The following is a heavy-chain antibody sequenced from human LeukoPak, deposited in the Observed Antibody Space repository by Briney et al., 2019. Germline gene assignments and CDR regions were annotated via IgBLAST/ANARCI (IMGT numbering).Heavy chain of an antibody. CDR3: ARARVPGWFDP. Sequence: GASVKVSCKASGYTFTGYYMHWVRQAPGQGLEWMGWINPSSGGTYYAQKFQGRVTMTSDTSTSTVYMDLSSLRSEDTAVYYCARARVPGWFDPWGQGTLVTVSS. V-gene: IGHV1-2*02. J-gene: IGHJ5*02. CDR2: INPSSGGT. CDR1: GYTFTGYY. D-gene: IGHD2-2*01.